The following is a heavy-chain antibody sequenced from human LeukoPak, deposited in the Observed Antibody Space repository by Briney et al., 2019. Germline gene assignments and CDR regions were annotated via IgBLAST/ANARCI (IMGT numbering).Heavy chain of an antibody. D-gene: IGHD3-22*01. J-gene: IGHJ4*02. CDR3: ARGAYYYDSSGYYIDY. CDR2: ISGSGGGT. CDR1: GVTFXSYV. V-gene: IGHV3-23*01. Sequence: GSLRLSXEASGVTFXSYVMSWVRQAPGKGPEWVSGISGSGGGTYYADSVKGRFTISRDNAKNSLYLQMNSLRAEDTAVYYCARGAYYYDSSGYYIDYWGQGTLVTVSS.